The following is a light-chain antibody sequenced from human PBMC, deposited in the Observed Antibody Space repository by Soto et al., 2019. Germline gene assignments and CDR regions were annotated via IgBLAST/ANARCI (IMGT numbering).Light chain of an antibody. CDR3: QQSHSYPHS. V-gene: IGKV1-39*01. CDR1: QSISSY. J-gene: IGKJ2*01. CDR2: AAS. Sequence: DIQMTQSPSSLSASVGDRVTITCRVSQSISSYLNWYQQKPGKAPKLLIYAASNLQSGVPSRFSGSGSGTDFTLTISSLQPEDFATYYCQQSHSYPHSFGQGTKVDIK.